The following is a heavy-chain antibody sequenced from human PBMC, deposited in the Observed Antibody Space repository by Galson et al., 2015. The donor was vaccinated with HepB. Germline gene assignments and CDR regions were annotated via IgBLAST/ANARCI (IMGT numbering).Heavy chain of an antibody. Sequence: SETLSLTCTVSGGSISSSSYYWGWLRQPPGKGLEWIGSFYYTGNTHYNPSLKSRAAISVDTSKNQFSLKLSSVTAADTAVYYCARHIPDIVVVVAAFGWSDPWGQGTLLTVSS. D-gene: IGHD2-15*01. CDR2: FYYTGNT. J-gene: IGHJ5*02. V-gene: IGHV4-39*01. CDR1: GGSISSSSYY. CDR3: ARHIPDIVVVVAAFGWSDP.